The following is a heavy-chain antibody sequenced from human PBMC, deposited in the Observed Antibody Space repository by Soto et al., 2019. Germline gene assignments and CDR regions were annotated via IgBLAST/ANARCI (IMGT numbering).Heavy chain of an antibody. CDR3: AKEDDAWTNGHFDI. Sequence: GGSLRLSCAASGFTFSSYDMSWVRQAPGKGLEWVSAISGSGGSTYYADSVKGRFTISRDNSKNTLYVQMNSLRAEDTAIYYCAKEDDAWTNGHFDIWGQGNPRHRLL. D-gene: IGHD2-8*01. J-gene: IGHJ3*02. CDR1: GFTFSSYD. V-gene: IGHV3-23*01. CDR2: ISGSGGST.